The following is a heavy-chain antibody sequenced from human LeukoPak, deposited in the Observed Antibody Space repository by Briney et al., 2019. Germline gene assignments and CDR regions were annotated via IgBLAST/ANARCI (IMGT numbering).Heavy chain of an antibody. J-gene: IGHJ4*02. D-gene: IGHD2-2*02. V-gene: IGHV4-34*01. CDR2: INHSGST. CDR3: AGGEYCSSTSCYNFDY. CDR1: GGSFSGYY. Sequence: SETLSLTCAIYGGSFSGYYWSWIRQPPGKGLEWIGEINHSGSTNYNPSLKSRVTISVDTSKNQFSLKLSSVTAADTAVYYCAGGEYCSSTSCYNFDYWGQGTLVTVSS.